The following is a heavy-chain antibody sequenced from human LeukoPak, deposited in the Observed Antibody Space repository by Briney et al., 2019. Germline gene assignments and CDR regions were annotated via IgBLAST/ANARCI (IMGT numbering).Heavy chain of an antibody. CDR3: AKDHGAYRALRYFDWLFDY. D-gene: IGHD3-9*01. CDR1: GFTFSFYG. Sequence: GRPLRLSCAASGFTFSFYGMHWVRQAPGKGLEWVAVITYDGSNKYYADSVKGRFTISRDNSKNTLYLQMNSLRAEDTAVYYCAKDHGAYRALRYFDWLFDYWGQGTLVTVSS. J-gene: IGHJ4*02. CDR2: ITYDGSNK. V-gene: IGHV3-30*18.